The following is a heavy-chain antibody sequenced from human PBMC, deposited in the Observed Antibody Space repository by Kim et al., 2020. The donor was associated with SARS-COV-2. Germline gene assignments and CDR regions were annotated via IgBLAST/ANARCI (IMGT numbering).Heavy chain of an antibody. J-gene: IGHJ6*01. CDR3: ARSDCGSTSCQTPYYYYALDV. D-gene: IGHD2-2*01. CDR1: GYTFTSYG. Sequence: ASVKVSCKASGYTFTSYGISWVRQAPGQGLEWMGWISTSIGSTNSAQNLXGRVIQTRDTSTSTAYMELRSLKSDDTAVYXCARSDCGSTSCQTPYYYYALDVXXQGTXXIVSS. CDR2: ISTSIGST. V-gene: IGHV1-18*04.